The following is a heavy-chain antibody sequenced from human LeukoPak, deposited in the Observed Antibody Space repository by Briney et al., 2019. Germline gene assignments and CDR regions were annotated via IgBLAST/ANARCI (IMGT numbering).Heavy chain of an antibody. V-gene: IGHV3-23*01. CDR2: ISGSGGST. D-gene: IGHD2-2*01. J-gene: IGHJ1*01. CDR3: AKANGYCSSTSCYYFWYFQH. CDR1: GFTFSSYA. Sequence: GGSLRLSCAASGFTFSSYAMSWVRQAPGKGLERVSGISGSGGSTYYADSAKGRFTISRDNSKNTLYLQMNSLRAEDTAVYYCAKANGYCSSTSCYYFWYFQHWGQGTLVTVSS.